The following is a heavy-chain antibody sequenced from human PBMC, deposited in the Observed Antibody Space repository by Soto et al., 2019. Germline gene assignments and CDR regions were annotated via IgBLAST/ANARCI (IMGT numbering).Heavy chain of an antibody. V-gene: IGHV3-33*01. Sequence: PVGSLRLSCAASGFTFSSYGMHWVRQAPGKGLEWVAVIWYDGSNKYYADSVKGRFTISRDNSKNTLYLQMNSLRAEDTAVYYCARGIEYYDFWMGGMDVWGQGTTVTVSS. CDR2: IWYDGSNK. J-gene: IGHJ6*02. D-gene: IGHD3-3*01. CDR3: ARGIEYYDFWMGGMDV. CDR1: GFTFSSYG.